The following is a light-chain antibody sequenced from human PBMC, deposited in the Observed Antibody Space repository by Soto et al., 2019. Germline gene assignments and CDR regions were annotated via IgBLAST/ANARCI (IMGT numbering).Light chain of an antibody. CDR2: KAS. CDR3: QQYNSYLYT. V-gene: IGKV1-5*03. CDR1: QSISSW. Sequence: DIQMTQSPSTLSASVGDRVTITCRASQSISSWLAWYQQKPGKAPKLLIYKASSLECGFPSRFSGSGSWTEFTLTIISLQHDDFATYDCQQYNSYLYTFGQGTKLEIK. J-gene: IGKJ2*01.